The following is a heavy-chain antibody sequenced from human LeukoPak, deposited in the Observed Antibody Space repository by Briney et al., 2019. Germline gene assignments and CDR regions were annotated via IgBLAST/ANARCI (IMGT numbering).Heavy chain of an antibody. D-gene: IGHD3-22*01. CDR1: GGSISSSSYY. V-gene: IGHV4-39*07. CDR3: ARFGDYYIRDAFDI. J-gene: IGHJ3*02. Sequence: SETLSLTCTVSGGSISSSSYYWGWIRQPPGKGLEWIGSIYYSGSTYYNPSLKSRVTISVDTSKNQFSLKLSSVTAADTAVYYCARFGDYYIRDAFDIWGQGTMVTVSS. CDR2: IYYSGST.